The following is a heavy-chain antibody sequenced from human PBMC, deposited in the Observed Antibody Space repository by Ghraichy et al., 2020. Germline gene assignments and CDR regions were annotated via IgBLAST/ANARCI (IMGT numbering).Heavy chain of an antibody. CDR2: IYYSGST. J-gene: IGHJ4*02. Sequence: ETLSLTCTVSGGSISSNGYYWGWIRQPPGKGLEWIGSIYYSGSTYYNPSLRSRLTISVDTSKNQFSLKLSSVTAADTAVYYCARRGGGWVLDYWGQGTLVTVSS. CDR3: ARRGGGWVLDY. CDR1: GGSISSNGYY. D-gene: IGHD6-19*01. V-gene: IGHV4-39*01.